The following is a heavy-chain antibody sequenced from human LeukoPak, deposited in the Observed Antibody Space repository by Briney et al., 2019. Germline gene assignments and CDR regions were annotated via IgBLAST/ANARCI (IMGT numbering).Heavy chain of an antibody. CDR1: GYTLTELS. Sequence: ASVKVSCRVSGYTLTELSMHWVRQAPGKGLEWMGGFDPEDGETIYAQKFQGRVTMTEDTSTDTAYMELSSLRSEDTAVYYCATDLPPYNWNYKIRLDYWGQGTLVTVSS. CDR3: ATDLPPYNWNYKIRLDY. D-gene: IGHD1-7*01. J-gene: IGHJ4*02. V-gene: IGHV1-24*01. CDR2: FDPEDGET.